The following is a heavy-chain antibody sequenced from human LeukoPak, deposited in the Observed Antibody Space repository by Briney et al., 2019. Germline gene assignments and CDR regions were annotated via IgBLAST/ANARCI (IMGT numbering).Heavy chain of an antibody. CDR3: ARVLTTGTTSYFDY. CDR1: GYTFTSYG. CDR2: ISAYNGNT. D-gene: IGHD1-1*01. J-gene: IGHJ4*02. V-gene: IGHV1-18*01. Sequence: ASVKVSCKASGYTFTSYGISWVRQAPGQGLEWMGWISAYNGNTNYAQKLQDRVTMTTDTSTSTAYMELRSLRSDDTAVYYCARVLTTGTTSYFDYWGQGTLVTVSS.